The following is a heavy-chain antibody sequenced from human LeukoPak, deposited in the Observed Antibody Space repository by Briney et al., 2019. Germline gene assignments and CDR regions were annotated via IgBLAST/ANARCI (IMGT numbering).Heavy chain of an antibody. CDR1: GFTFSSYW. D-gene: IGHD1-7*01. CDR2: ISGSGGST. J-gene: IGHJ6*02. V-gene: IGHV3-23*01. Sequence: GGSLRLSCAASGFTFSSYWMNWARQAPGKGLEWVSAISGSGGSTYYADSVKGRFTISRDNSKNTLYLQMNSLRAEDTAVYYCAKEGITGTPYYYYGMDVWGQGTTVTVSS. CDR3: AKEGITGTPYYYYGMDV.